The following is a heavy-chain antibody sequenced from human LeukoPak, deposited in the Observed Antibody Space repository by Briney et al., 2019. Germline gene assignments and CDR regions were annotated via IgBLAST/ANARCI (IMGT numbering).Heavy chain of an antibody. D-gene: IGHD3-10*01. J-gene: IGHJ4*02. Sequence: AGGSLRLSCAASGFTFSNYWMHWVRQAPGKGLEWVAFIRYDGSNKYYADSVKGRFTISRDNSKNTLYLQMNSLRAEDTAVYYCAKSPLVRGWSYFDYWGQGTLVTVSS. CDR3: AKSPLVRGWSYFDY. CDR2: IRYDGSNK. CDR1: GFTFSNYW. V-gene: IGHV3-30*02.